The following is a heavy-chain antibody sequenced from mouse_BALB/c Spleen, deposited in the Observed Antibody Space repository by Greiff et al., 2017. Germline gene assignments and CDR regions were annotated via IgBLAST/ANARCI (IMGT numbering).Heavy chain of an antibody. CDR3: ASVGAWSQYAMDY. J-gene: IGHJ4*01. V-gene: IGHV5-17*02. D-gene: IGHD1-1*02. CDR1: GFTFSSFG. CDR2: ISSGSSTI. Sequence: EVQGVESGGGLVQPGGSRKLSCAASGFTFSSFGMHWVRQAPEKGLEWVAYISSGSSTIYYADTVKGRSTISRDNPKNTLFLQMTSLRSEDTAMYYCASVGAWSQYAMDYWGQGTSVTVSS.